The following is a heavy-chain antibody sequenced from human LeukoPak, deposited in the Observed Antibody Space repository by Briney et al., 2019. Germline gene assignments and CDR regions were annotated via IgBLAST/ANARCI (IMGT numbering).Heavy chain of an antibody. CDR3: ARGAHDSGGYLRYYFDY. CDR1: GYTFTSYA. V-gene: IGHV7-4-1*02. Sequence: ASVKVSCKASGYTFTSYAMIWVRQAPGQGLEWMGWINTNTGNPTYAQAFTGRLVFSLDTSLSTAYLQISSLKADDTAVYYCARGAHDSGGYLRYYFDYWGQGTQVTVSS. J-gene: IGHJ4*02. CDR2: INTNTGNP. D-gene: IGHD3-22*01.